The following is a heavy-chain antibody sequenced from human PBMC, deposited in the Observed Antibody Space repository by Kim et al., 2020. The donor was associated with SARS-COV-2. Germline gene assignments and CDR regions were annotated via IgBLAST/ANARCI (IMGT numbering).Heavy chain of an antibody. Sequence: SETLSLTCAVSGGSISSSNWWNWVRQPPGKGLEWIGEIYHSGSTNYNPSLKSRVTISVDKSKNQFSLKLSSVTAADTAVYYCARAPLGDYRAFDIWGQGTMVTVSS. J-gene: IGHJ3*02. CDR1: GGSISSSNW. V-gene: IGHV4-4*02. CDR3: ARAPLGDYRAFDI. CDR2: IYHSGST. D-gene: IGHD3-16*01.